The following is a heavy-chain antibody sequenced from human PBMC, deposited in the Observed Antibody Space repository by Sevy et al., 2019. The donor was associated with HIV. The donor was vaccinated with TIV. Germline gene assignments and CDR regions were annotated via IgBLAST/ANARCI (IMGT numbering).Heavy chain of an antibody. CDR2: IVVGYGNT. CDR1: GFTFTSSA. D-gene: IGHD6-19*01. J-gene: IGHJ6*02. V-gene: IGHV1-58*02. Sequence: ASVKVSCKASGFTFTSSAMQWVRQARGQRLEWIGWIVVGYGNTNYAQKFRERVTITRDMSTSTAYMELSSLRSEDTAVYYCAAADSYSSGWYPNYAMDVWGQRTTVTVSS. CDR3: AAADSYSSGWYPNYAMDV.